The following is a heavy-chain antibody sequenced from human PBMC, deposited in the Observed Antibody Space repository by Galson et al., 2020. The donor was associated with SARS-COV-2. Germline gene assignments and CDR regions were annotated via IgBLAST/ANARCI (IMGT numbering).Heavy chain of an antibody. D-gene: IGHD2-15*01. Sequence: SETLSLTCTVSGGSINNGNYYWGWIRQPPGKGLEWIASVYYSGTTYYNPSLQSRVTISVDTSKSQFSLRLSSVTAADTAVFYCARLFRSFVDAWAQGTLVTVSS. CDR2: VYYSGTT. V-gene: IGHV4-39*01. CDR3: ARLFRSFVDA. CDR1: GGSINNGNYY. J-gene: IGHJ5*02.